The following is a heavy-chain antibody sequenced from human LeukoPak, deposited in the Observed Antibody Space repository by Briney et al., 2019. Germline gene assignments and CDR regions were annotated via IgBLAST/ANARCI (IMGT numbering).Heavy chain of an antibody. V-gene: IGHV4-39*01. J-gene: IGHJ4*02. CDR2: IYFSGTS. CDR3: ARHSLSGGIDY. Sequence: SETLSLTCTVSGGSFSTNTYYWGWIRQPPGKGLEWIENIYFSGTSRYNPSLRSRVTISVGTSKNQFSLKLSSVTAADTAVYFCARHSLSGGIDYWGQGILVTVSS. CDR1: GGSFSTNTYY. D-gene: IGHD3-16*01.